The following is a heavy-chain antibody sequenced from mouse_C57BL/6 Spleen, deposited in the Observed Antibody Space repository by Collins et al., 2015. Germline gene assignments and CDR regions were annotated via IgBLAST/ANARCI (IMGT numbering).Heavy chain of an antibody. CDR2: INTYSGVP. Sequence: QIQLVQSGPELKKPGETVKISCKASGYTFTTYGMSWVRQAPGKGLKWMGWINTYSGVPTYADDFKGRFAFSLETSASTAYLQINNLKNEDTATYFCARLLSFAYWGQGTLVTVFA. D-gene: IGHD2-1*01. CDR1: GYTFTTYG. J-gene: IGHJ3*01. CDR3: ARLLSFAY. V-gene: IGHV9-3*01.